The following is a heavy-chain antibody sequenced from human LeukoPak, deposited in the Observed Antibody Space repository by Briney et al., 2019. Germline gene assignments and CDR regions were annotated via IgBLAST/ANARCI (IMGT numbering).Heavy chain of an antibody. V-gene: IGHV1-8*03. CDR2: MNPNSGNT. CDR3: ARGELRSRITIFGVATRPTYYYMDV. J-gene: IGHJ6*03. CDR1: GYTFTSYD. Sequence: ASVKVSCKASGYTFTSYDINWVRQATGQGLEWMGWMNPNSGNTGYAQKFQGRVTITRNTSIGTAYMELSSLRSEDTAVYYCARGELRSRITIFGVATRPTYYYMDVWGKGTTVTVSS. D-gene: IGHD3-3*01.